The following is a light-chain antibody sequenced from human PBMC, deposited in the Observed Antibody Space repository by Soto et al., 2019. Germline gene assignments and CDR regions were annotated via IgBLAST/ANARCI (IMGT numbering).Light chain of an antibody. CDR1: SSDVGGYNY. CDR2: NVS. J-gene: IGLJ2*01. CDR3: SSYTSSNTVL. Sequence: QSALTQPASVSGSPGQSITISCTGTSSDVGGYNYVSWYQQNPGKAPKLMIYNVSNRPSGVSNRFSGSKSGNTASLTISGLQAEDGADYYCSSYTSSNTVLFGGGTKLTVL. V-gene: IGLV2-14*01.